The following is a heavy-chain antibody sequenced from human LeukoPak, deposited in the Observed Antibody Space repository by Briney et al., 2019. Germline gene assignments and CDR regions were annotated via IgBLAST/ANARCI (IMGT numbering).Heavy chain of an antibody. CDR3: ARCTRRNPSSYYYYYMDV. CDR1: GGSISSSSYY. D-gene: IGHD1-14*01. J-gene: IGHJ6*03. CDR2: IYYSGST. V-gene: IGHV4-39*07. Sequence: SETLSLTCTVSGGSISSSSYYWGWIRQPPGKGLEWIGSIYYSGSTYYNPSLKSRVTISVDTSKNQFSLKLSSVTAADTAVYYCARCTRRNPSSYYYYYMDVWGKGTTVTVSS.